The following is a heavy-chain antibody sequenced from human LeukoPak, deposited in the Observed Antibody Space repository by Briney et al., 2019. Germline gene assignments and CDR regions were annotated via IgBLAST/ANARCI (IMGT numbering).Heavy chain of an antibody. D-gene: IGHD6-19*01. CDR2: ISYDGSNK. V-gene: IGHV3-30*03. CDR3: ARDYGSGSEIDY. J-gene: IGHJ4*02. CDR1: GFTFSSYG. Sequence: GRSLRLSCAASGFTFSSYGMHWVRQAPGKGLEWVAVISYDGSNKYYADSVKGRFTISRDNAKNSLYLQMNSLRAEDTAVYYCARDYGSGSEIDYWGQGTLVTVSS.